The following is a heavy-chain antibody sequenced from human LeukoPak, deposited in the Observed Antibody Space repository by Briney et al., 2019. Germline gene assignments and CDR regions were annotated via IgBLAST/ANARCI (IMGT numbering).Heavy chain of an antibody. D-gene: IGHD6-6*01. J-gene: IGHJ4*02. CDR3: ARDGIADRNTDPPIDYFDY. CDR2: ISYDGSNK. CDR1: GFTFSSYA. Sequence: GGSLRLSCAASGFTFSSYAMHWVRQAPGKGLEWVAVISYDGSNKYYADSVKGRFTISRDNSKNTLYLQMNSLRAEDTAVYYCARDGIADRNTDPPIDYFDYWGQGTLVTVSS. V-gene: IGHV3-30*04.